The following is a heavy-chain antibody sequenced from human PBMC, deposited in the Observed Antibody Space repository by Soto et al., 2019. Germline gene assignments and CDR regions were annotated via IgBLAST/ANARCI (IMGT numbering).Heavy chain of an antibody. CDR3: AKVGDTKQPTPVVVAAPDY. D-gene: IGHD2-15*01. V-gene: IGHV3-23*01. CDR1: GFTFSSYA. CDR2: ISGSGGST. J-gene: IGHJ4*02. Sequence: GGSLRLSCAASGFTFSSYAMSWVRQAPGKGLEWVSAISGSGGSTYYADSVKGRFTISRDNSKNTLYLQMNSLRAEDTAVYYCAKVGDTKQPTPVVVAAPDYWGQGTLVTVSS.